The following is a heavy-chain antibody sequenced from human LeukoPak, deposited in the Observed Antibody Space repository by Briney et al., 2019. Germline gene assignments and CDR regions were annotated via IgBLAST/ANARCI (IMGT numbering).Heavy chain of an antibody. CDR2: IYSGGST. V-gene: IGHV3-66*01. Sequence: PGGSLRLSCAASGFSVSRNYMTWVRQAPGEGLEWVSLIYSGGSTSYADSVKGRFTISRDNSKNTLYLQMNSLRAEDTAVYYCAKDVGGSYGALYYWGQGALVTVSS. CDR3: AKDVGGSYGALYY. D-gene: IGHD1-26*01. CDR1: GFSVSRNY. J-gene: IGHJ4*02.